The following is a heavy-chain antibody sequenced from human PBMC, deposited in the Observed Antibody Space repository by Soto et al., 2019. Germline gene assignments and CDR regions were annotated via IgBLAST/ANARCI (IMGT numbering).Heavy chain of an antibody. CDR1: GGTFSSYP. J-gene: IGHJ6*02. CDR2: IIPFFGTS. Sequence: QVQLVQSGAEVKKPGSSVKVSCGASGGTFSSYPITWVRQAPGQGLEWMGGIIPFFGTSNYAQKFQGRVTITADESTSTAYMELRSLRSEDPAGYYCARVGHITNYGMAVWGQGTTVTVSS. D-gene: IGHD1-26*01. CDR3: ARVGHITNYGMAV. V-gene: IGHV1-69*01.